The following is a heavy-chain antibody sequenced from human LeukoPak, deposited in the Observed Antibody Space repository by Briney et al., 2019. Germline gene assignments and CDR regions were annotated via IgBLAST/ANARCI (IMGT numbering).Heavy chain of an antibody. Sequence: SSETLSLTCTVSGGSISSSSYYWGWIRQPPGKGLEWIGSIYYSGSTYYNPSLKSRVTISVDTSKNQFSLKLGSVTAADTAVYYCASPRHGSSWYSFDYWGQGTLVTVSS. CDR3: ASPRHGSSWYSFDY. D-gene: IGHD6-13*01. CDR2: IYYSGST. CDR1: GGSISSSSYY. J-gene: IGHJ4*02. V-gene: IGHV4-39*01.